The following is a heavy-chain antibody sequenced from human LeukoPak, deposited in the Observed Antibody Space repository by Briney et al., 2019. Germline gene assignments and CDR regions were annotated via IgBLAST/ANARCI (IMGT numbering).Heavy chain of an antibody. D-gene: IGHD2-2*01. CDR1: GYTFTDYY. Sequence: ASVKVSCKASGYTFTDYYIHWVRQAPGRGLGWMGWINPNSGDTNYAQKFQGRVTMTRDTSISTAYMELSRLRSDDTAVYYYTRGYCTSSTCYDAPFDSWGQGTLVTVSS. CDR3: TRGYCTSSTCYDAPFDS. CDR2: INPNSGDT. V-gene: IGHV1-2*02. J-gene: IGHJ4*02.